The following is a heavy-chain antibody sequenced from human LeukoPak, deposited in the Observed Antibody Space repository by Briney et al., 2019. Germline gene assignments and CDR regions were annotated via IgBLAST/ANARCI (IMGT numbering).Heavy chain of an antibody. CDR1: GGFVTAESNY. V-gene: IGHV4-39*02. D-gene: IGHD3-10*01. CDR3: ARDDGSGSLGDFDY. CDR2: IYYSGST. Sequence: PSETLSPTCTVSGGFVTAESNYWVWIRQPPGKGLEWIGSIYYSGSTYYNPSLKSRVTISVDTSKNQFSLKLSSVTAADTAVYYCARDDGSGSLGDFDYWGQGTLVTVSS. J-gene: IGHJ4*02.